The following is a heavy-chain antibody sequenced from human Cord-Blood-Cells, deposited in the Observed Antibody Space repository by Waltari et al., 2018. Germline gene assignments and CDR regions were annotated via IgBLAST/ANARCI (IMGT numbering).Heavy chain of an antibody. V-gene: IGHV3-15*01. Sequence: EVQLVESGGGWVKPGGSLRLSCAASGFTFSNAWMSWVRQAPGRGVEWCGGSKSKTDGGTTDYATPVKGRFTSSRDDSKNTLYLQMNSLKTEDTAVYYCTTNWGSYVNWGQGTLGTVSS. CDR1: GFTFSNAW. J-gene: IGHJ4*02. CDR2: SKSKTDGGTT. D-gene: IGHD7-27*01. CDR3: TTNWGSYVN.